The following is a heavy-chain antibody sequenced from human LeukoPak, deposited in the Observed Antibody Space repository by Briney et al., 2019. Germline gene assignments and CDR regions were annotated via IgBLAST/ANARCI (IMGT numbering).Heavy chain of an antibody. V-gene: IGHV1-8*01. CDR3: ARWNSGYVGIPSD. J-gene: IGHJ4*02. D-gene: IGHD5-12*01. Sequence: ASVKVSCKASGYTFTSYDINWVRQATGQGLEWMGWMNPNSGNTGYAQKFQGRVTKTRNTSISTAYMELSSLRSEDTAVYYCARWNSGYVGIPSDWGQGTLVTVSS. CDR2: MNPNSGNT. CDR1: GYTFTSYD.